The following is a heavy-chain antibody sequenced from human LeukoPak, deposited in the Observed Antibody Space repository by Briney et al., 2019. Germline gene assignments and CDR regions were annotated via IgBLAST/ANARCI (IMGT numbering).Heavy chain of an antibody. D-gene: IGHD3-9*01. CDR1: GGSFSGYY. CDR3: ASAVYYDILTGYGYLDY. J-gene: IGHJ4*02. V-gene: IGHV4-34*01. CDR2: INHSGGT. Sequence: SETLSLTCAVYGGSFSGYYWSWIRQPPGKGLEWIGEINHSGGTNYNPSLKSRVTISVDTSKNQFSLKLSSVTAADTAVYYCASAVYYDILTGYGYLDYWGQGTLVTVSS.